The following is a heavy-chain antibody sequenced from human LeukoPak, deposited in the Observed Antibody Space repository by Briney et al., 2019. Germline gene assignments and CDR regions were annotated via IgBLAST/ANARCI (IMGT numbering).Heavy chain of an antibody. D-gene: IGHD3-9*01. Sequence: SGGSLRLSCVASGFTFTNYAMSWVRQAPGKGLEWVSAITGSDGSSYYADSVKGRFTISRDNSKNTLYLQVNSLRAEDTAVYYCAKWGDYDILTGYYVPDYWGQGTLVTVSS. J-gene: IGHJ4*02. CDR1: GFTFTNYA. CDR2: ITGSDGSS. CDR3: AKWGDYDILTGYYVPDY. V-gene: IGHV3-23*01.